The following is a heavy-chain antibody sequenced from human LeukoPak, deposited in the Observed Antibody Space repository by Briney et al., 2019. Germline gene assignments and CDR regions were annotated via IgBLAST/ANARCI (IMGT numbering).Heavy chain of an antibody. Sequence: PGGSLRLSCAASGFTFSSYAMSWVRQAPGKGLEWVSAISGSGGSTYYAGSVKGRFTISRDNSKNTLYLQMNSLRAEDTAVYYCAKDIGVLRYFDWLSHAFDYWGQGTLVTVSS. D-gene: IGHD3-9*01. CDR1: GFTFSSYA. V-gene: IGHV3-23*01. CDR2: ISGSGGST. J-gene: IGHJ4*02. CDR3: AKDIGVLRYFDWLSHAFDY.